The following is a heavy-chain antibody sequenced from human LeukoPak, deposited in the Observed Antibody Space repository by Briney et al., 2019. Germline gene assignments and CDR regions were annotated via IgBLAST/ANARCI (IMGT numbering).Heavy chain of an antibody. CDR1: GFTFSSYG. D-gene: IGHD5-24*01. Sequence: GGSLRLSCTASGFTFSSYGMHWVRQAPGKGLEWVAFIRNDGSKKYDADSVRGRFTISRDNSKNTLYLQMNSLRAEDTAVHYCAKEGWLQAWDYWGQGTLGTVSS. CDR2: IRNDGSKK. V-gene: IGHV3-30*02. J-gene: IGHJ4*02. CDR3: AKEGWLQAWDY.